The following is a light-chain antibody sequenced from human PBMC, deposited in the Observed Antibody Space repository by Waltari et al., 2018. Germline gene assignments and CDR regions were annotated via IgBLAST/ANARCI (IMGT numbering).Light chain of an antibody. CDR2: RNN. V-gene: IGLV10-54*04. CDR3: SAWDSSLSAWV. J-gene: IGLJ3*02. Sequence: QAGLTQPPSVSKGLRQTATLTCTGNSNNVGNQGAAWLQQHQGHPPKPLSYRNNNRPQGSSERFSASRSGNTASLNITGLQPEDEADYYCSAWDSSLSAWVFGGGTKLTVL. CDR1: SNNVGNQG.